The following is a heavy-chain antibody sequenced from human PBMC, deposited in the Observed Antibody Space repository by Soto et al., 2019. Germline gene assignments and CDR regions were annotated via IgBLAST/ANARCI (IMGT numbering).Heavy chain of an antibody. CDR3: ARDLKWDSCSGGSCYRSETFDP. CDR2: IYHSVNT. V-gene: IGHV4-30-2*01. Sequence: SETLSLTCAVSGCSISSGDYSWSWIRQPPGKGLEWLGSIYHSVNTYFNPSLKSRVTMSVEMSKNQFSLKLSSVTAADTAVYYCARDLKWDSCSGGSCYRSETFDPWGQGTLVTVSS. J-gene: IGHJ5*02. CDR1: GCSISSGDYS. D-gene: IGHD2-15*01.